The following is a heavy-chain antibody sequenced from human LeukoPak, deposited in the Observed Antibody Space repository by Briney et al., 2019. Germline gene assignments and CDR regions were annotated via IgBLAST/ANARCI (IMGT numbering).Heavy chain of an antibody. CDR3: AKTGYYYDSSGYSDY. J-gene: IGHJ4*02. CDR2: ISGNGGST. Sequence: GGSLRLSCAASGFTFSSYAMSWVRQAPGKGLEWVSAISGNGGSTYYADSVKGRFTISRDNSKNTLYLQMNSLRAEDTAVYYCAKTGYYYDSSGYSDYWGQGTLVTVSS. V-gene: IGHV3-23*01. CDR1: GFTFSSYA. D-gene: IGHD3-22*01.